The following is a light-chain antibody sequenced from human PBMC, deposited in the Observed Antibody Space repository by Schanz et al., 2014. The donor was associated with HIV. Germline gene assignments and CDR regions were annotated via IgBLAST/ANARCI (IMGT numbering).Light chain of an antibody. CDR3: SSHTTTGANV. V-gene: IGLV2-14*03. CDR2: DVS. CDR1: STDVGAYNL. Sequence: QSALTQPASVSGSPGQSITISCTGSSTDVGAYNLVSWYQQHPGKVPKLIIYDVSQRPSGVSNRFSGSKSGNTASLTISGLLAEDEADYYCSSHTTTGANVFGTGTKLIVL. J-gene: IGLJ1*01.